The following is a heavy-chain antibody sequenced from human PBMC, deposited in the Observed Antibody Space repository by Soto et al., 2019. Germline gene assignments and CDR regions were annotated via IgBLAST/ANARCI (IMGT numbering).Heavy chain of an antibody. CDR1: GGSISSGGYY. V-gene: IGHV4-31*03. D-gene: IGHD1-1*01. J-gene: IGHJ6*02. CDR2: IYYSGST. CDR3: ARDQEPLSGMDV. Sequence: NPSETLSLTCTVSGGSISSGGYYWSWIRQHPGKGLEWIGYIYYSGSTYYNPSLKSRVTISVDTSKNQFSLKLSSVTAADTAVYYCARDQEPLSGMDVWGQGTTVTVYS.